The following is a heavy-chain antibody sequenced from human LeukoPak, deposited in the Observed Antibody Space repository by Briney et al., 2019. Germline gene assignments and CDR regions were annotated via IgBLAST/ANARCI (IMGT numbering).Heavy chain of an antibody. CDR2: IKQDGSEI. J-gene: IGHJ4*02. CDR1: GFTFSDFW. D-gene: IGHD2-2*02. CDR3: ARYTGRFDY. V-gene: IGHV3-7*01. Sequence: GGSLRLSCAAAGFTFSDFWMSWVRQAPGKGLEWVANIKQDGSEIHYVDSVKGRFTISRDNAKSSLYLQMNSLRAEDTAVYYCARYTGRFDYWGQGTLVTVSS.